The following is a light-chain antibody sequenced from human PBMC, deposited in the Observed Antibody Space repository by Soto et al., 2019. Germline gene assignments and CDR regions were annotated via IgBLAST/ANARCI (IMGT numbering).Light chain of an antibody. CDR3: AAWDDSLSGHVV. J-gene: IGLJ2*01. V-gene: IGLV1-47*01. CDR2: RNN. Sequence: QSVLTQPPSASGTPGQRVTISCSGSSSNIGSNYVYWYQQLPGTAPKLLIYRNNQRPSGVHDRFSGSKSGTSASLAISGLRYEDEADYYCAAWDDSLSGHVVFGGGTKLTVL. CDR1: SSNIGSNY.